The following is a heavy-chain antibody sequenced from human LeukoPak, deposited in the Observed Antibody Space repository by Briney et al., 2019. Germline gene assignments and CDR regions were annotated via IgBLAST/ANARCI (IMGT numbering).Heavy chain of an antibody. CDR3: AKDVGVIITNGGYFDY. D-gene: IGHD3-10*01. CDR1: GFTFDDYA. CDR2: ISWNSGSI. Sequence: ALRLSCAASGFTFDDYAMHWVRQAPGKGLEWVSGISWNSGSIGYADSVKGRFTISRDNAKNSLYLLMNSLRAEDTALYYCAKDVGVIITNGGYFDYWGQGTLVTVSS. V-gene: IGHV3-9*01. J-gene: IGHJ4*02.